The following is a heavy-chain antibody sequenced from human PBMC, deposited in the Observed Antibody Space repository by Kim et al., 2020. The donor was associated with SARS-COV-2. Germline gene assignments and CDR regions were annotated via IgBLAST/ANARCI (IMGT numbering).Heavy chain of an antibody. V-gene: IGHV3-30*18. Sequence: GGSLRLSCAASGFTFSSYGMHWVRQAPGKGLEWVAVISYDGSNKYYADSVKGRFTISRDNSKNTLYLQMNSLRAEDTAVYYCAKDLSLVVVTATSLDYWG. CDR3: AKDLSLVVVTATSLDY. D-gene: IGHD2-21*02. CDR1: GFTFSSYG. J-gene: IGHJ4*01. CDR2: ISYDGSNK.